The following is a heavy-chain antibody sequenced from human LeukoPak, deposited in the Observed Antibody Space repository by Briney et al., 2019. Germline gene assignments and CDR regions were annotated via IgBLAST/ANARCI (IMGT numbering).Heavy chain of an antibody. CDR1: GNYW. Sequence: PGGSLRVSCAASGNYWMHWVRQAPGKGLEWVSALSGSGGSTFHADSVKGRFTISRDNSKNTLYLQMNSLRAEDTAVYYCATLAYWGQGTLVTVSS. CDR3: ATLAY. J-gene: IGHJ4*02. V-gene: IGHV3-23*01. CDR2: LSGSGGST.